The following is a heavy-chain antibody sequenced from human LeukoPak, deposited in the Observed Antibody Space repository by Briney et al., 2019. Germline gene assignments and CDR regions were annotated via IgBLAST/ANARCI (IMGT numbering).Heavy chain of an antibody. CDR1: GGSISSSNW. V-gene: IGHV4-4*02. Sequence: NTSGTLSLTCAVSGGSISSSNWWSWVRQPPGKGLEWIGEIYHSGSTNYNPSLKSRVTISVDTSKNQFSLKLSSVTAADTAVYHCARGRTGYQLLPTKKNYDYYYMDVWGKGTTVTVSS. J-gene: IGHJ6*03. CDR2: IYHSGST. CDR3: ARGRTGYQLLPTKKNYDYYYMDV. D-gene: IGHD2-2*01.